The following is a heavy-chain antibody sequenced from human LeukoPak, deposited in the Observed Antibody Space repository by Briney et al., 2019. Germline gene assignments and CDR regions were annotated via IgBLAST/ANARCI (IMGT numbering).Heavy chain of an antibody. CDR3: ARVKNNALLWFGELLSYYFYYGMDV. Sequence: PGGSLRLSCAASGFTFSSYSMNWVRQAPGKGLEWVSSISSSSSYIYYADSVKGRFTISRDNAKNSLYLQMNSLRAEDTAVYYCARVKNNALLWFGELLSYYFYYGMDVWGQGTTVTVSS. CDR2: ISSSSSYI. D-gene: IGHD3-10*01. V-gene: IGHV3-21*01. J-gene: IGHJ6*02. CDR1: GFTFSSYS.